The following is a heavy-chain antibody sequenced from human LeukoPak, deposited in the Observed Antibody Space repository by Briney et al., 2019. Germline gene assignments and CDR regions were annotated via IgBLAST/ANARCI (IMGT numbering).Heavy chain of an antibody. CDR3: ARNPGGGYDFASGSINYYYGMDV. CDR1: GGSISSGGYY. V-gene: IGHV4-31*03. D-gene: IGHD3-3*01. CDR2: IYYIGST. Sequence: PSQTLSLTCTVSGGSISSGGYYWGWIRQHPWKGLDWIGYIYYIGSTYCSSSVKSRVTISGDTSKNQFCLKLSSVTAAPTAVYCCARNPGGGYDFASGSINYYYGMDVWGQGTTVTVSS. J-gene: IGHJ6*02.